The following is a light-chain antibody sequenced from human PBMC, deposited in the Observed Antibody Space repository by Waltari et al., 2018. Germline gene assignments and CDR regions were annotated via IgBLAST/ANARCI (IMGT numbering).Light chain of an antibody. CDR2: AVS. CDR1: ERICTY. Sequence: DIQMTQSPSSLSASVGARVTITCRASERICTYLNWYQQKPGKAPNLLIYAVSNLPSAVPSRFSASGSERDFSLTISSLQPEDSATYYCQQSYAIPLAFGQGTKVEIK. CDR3: QQSYAIPLA. J-gene: IGKJ1*01. V-gene: IGKV1-39*01.